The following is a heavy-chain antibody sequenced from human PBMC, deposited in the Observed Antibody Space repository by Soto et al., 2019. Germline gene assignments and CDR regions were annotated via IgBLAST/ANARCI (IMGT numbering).Heavy chain of an antibody. V-gene: IGHV1-18*01. J-gene: IGHJ5*02. D-gene: IGHD3-3*01. CDR1: GYTFTSYA. CDR3: ARDFGSTVENWFDP. Sequence: ASVKVSCKASGYTFTSYAMHWVRQAPGQRLEWMGWINAYNGNTNYAQKLQGRVTMTTDTSTSTAYMELRSLRSDDTAVYYCARDFGSTVENWFDPWGQGTLVTVSS. CDR2: INAYNGNT.